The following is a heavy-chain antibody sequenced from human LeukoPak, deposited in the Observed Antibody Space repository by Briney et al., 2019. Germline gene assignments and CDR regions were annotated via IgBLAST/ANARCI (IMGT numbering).Heavy chain of an antibody. V-gene: IGHV3-73*01. D-gene: IGHD4-17*01. J-gene: IGHJ3*02. Sequence: GGSLTLSCATSGFTFSGSAIHGVGQASGKGLEGVSRIRSEDNTYATAYAASVKGSFSISRDDSKNTAYLQMNGLRAEDTAVYYCTRLPTVTTAFDIWGQGTMVTVSS. CDR3: TRLPTVTTAFDI. CDR1: GFTFSGSA. CDR2: IRSEDNTYAT.